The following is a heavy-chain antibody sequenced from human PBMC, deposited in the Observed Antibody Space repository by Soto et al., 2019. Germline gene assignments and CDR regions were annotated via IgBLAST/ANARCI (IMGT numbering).Heavy chain of an antibody. CDR1: GGTFSSYA. CDR3: ATQHVGYCSGGSCYRSYFDY. CDR2: IIPIFGTA. Sequence: QVQLVQSGAEVKKPGSSVKVSCKASGGTFSSYAISWVRQAPGQGLEWMGGIIPIFGTANYAQKFQGRVTITADESTSTAYMELSSLRSEDTAVYYCATQHVGYCSGGSCYRSYFDYWGQGTLVTVSS. V-gene: IGHV1-69*01. D-gene: IGHD2-15*01. J-gene: IGHJ4*02.